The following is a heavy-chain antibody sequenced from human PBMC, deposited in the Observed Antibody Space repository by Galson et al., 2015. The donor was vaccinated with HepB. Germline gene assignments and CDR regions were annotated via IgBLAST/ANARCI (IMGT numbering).Heavy chain of an antibody. CDR1: GYTFTGYY. CDR2: INPNNGGT. J-gene: IGHJ5*02. CDR3: ARVPYVLQQWNP. D-gene: IGHD6-19*01. V-gene: IGHV1-2*06. Sequence: SVKVSCKASGYTFTGYYIHWVRQAPGQGLEWMGRINPNNGGTNYAQKFQGRVTMTRDTSISTAYMELSRLRSDDTAVYYCARVPYVLQQWNPWGQGSLVTVSS.